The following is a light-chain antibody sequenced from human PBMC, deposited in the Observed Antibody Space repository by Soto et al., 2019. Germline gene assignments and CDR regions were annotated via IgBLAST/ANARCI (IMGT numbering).Light chain of an antibody. CDR2: DVS. CDR3: SSYTSSSTHV. Sequence: QSVLTQPASVSGSPGQSTTISCPGTSSDVGAYNFVSWYQQHPGKVPKLMIFDVSSRPSGVSDRFSGSKSGNTASLTISGLQAEDEGDYYCSSYTSSSTHVFGSGTKVTVL. V-gene: IGLV2-14*03. CDR1: SSDVGAYNF. J-gene: IGLJ1*01.